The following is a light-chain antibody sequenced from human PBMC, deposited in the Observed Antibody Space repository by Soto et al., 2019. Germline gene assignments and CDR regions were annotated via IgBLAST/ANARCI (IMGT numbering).Light chain of an antibody. CDR1: QGISNY. V-gene: IGKV1-9*01. J-gene: IGKJ1*01. CDR3: QHYKSYPEA. Sequence: PCTQSASFLSASIGAIVTITCRASQGISNYLAWYQKKQGKAPKLLIYVASALQSGVPSRFSGSGSGTELTLTISSLQPDDFETYYCQHYKSYPEAFGQGTKVDIK. CDR2: VAS.